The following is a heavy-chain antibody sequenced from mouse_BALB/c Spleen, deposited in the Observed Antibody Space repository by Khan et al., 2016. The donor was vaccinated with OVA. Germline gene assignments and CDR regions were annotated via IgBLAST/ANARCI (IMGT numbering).Heavy chain of an antibody. D-gene: IGHD1-1*01. CDR1: GYTFTSYW. CDR2: TNPTNGRT. V-gene: IGHV1S81*02. Sequence: QVQLKESGAELVKAGASVKMSCKASGYTFTSYWMHWVKQTLGQGLEWFAETNPTNGRTYYNEKFKSKATLTVDKSASTAYMLLSGPTFEDSAVYDCARIKKIVATYFDCWGQGTTLTVSS. J-gene: IGHJ2*01. CDR3: ARIKKIVATYFDC.